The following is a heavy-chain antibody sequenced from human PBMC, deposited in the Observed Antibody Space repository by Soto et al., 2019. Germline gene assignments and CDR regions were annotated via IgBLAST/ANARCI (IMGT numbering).Heavy chain of an antibody. Sequence: GGSLRLSCAASGFTFSDYYMSWIRQAPGKGLEWVSYISSSGSTIYYADSVKGRFTISRDNAKNSLYLQMNSLRAEDTAVYYCARDLGYCSGGSCQNLFDYWGQGTLVTVSS. CDR2: ISSSGSTI. J-gene: IGHJ4*02. V-gene: IGHV3-11*01. D-gene: IGHD2-15*01. CDR3: ARDLGYCSGGSCQNLFDY. CDR1: GFTFSDYY.